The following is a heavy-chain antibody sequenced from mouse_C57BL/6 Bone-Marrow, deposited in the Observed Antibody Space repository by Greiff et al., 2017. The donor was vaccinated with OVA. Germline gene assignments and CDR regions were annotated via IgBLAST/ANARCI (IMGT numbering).Heavy chain of an antibody. CDR2: INPSTGGT. Sequence: EVQLQESGPELVKPGASVKISCKASGYSFTGYYMNWVKQSPEKSLEWIGEINPSTGGTTYNQKFKAKATLTVDKSSSTAYMQLKSLTSEDSAVYYCARTIYYSFFYYAMDYWGQGTSVTVSS. CDR3: ARTIYYSFFYYAMDY. CDR1: GYSFTGYY. D-gene: IGHD1-1*01. J-gene: IGHJ4*01. V-gene: IGHV1-42*01.